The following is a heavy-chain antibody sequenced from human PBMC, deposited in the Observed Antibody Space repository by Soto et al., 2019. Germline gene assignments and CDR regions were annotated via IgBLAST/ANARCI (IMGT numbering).Heavy chain of an antibody. J-gene: IGHJ4*02. CDR2: LSTDGRTS. CDR1: GFAFSSYN. D-gene: IGHD3-3*01. Sequence: QVQLVESGGGVVQPGRSLRLSCSASGFAFSSYNMHWVRQAPGKGPEWLAILSTDGRTSYYADSLRGRFTISRDNSRNTLFLQMNILSADDTAVYYCARDFEWNFDYWGEGTLVTVSP. V-gene: IGHV3-30*03. CDR3: ARDFEWNFDY.